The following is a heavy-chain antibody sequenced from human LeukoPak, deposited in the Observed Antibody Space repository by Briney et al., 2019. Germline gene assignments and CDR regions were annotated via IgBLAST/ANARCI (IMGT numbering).Heavy chain of an antibody. D-gene: IGHD6-13*01. CDR2: IYYSGST. CDR1: GGSISSYY. J-gene: IGHJ5*02. V-gene: IGHV4-59*08. CDR3: ARAGTIAAAQLFDP. Sequence: SETLSLTCTVSGGSISSYYWSWIRQPPGXXXEWIGYIYYSGSTNYNPSLKSRVTISVDTSKNQFSLKLSSVTAADTAVYYCARAGTIAAAQLFDPWGQGTLVTVSS.